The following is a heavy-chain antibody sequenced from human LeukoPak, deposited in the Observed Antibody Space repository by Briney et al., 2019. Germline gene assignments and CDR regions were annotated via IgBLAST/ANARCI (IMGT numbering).Heavy chain of an antibody. CDR1: GFTFNSNW. Sequence: GSLRLSCVASGFTFNSNWMSWVRQAPGKGLEWIGSINWSGSTTFNSSLKSRVSLSIDMSKNQVSLRLTSATAADTAVYYCGRLDDRDFGDRGYLDLWGRGTLVTVSS. V-gene: IGHV4-4*02. CDR2: INWSGST. D-gene: IGHD4-17*01. J-gene: IGHJ2*01. CDR3: GRLDDRDFGDRGYLDL.